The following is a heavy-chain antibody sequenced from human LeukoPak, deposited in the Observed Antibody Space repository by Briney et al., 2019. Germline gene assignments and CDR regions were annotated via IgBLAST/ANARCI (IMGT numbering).Heavy chain of an antibody. CDR3: ARVGPSDSSGWYLGGGY. Sequence: EASVKVSCKASGYTFTRYGISWVRQAPGQGLEWMGWISAYNGNTNYAQKLQGRGTMTTDTSTSTAYMELRSLRSDDTAVYYCARVGPSDSSGWYLGGGYWGQGTLVTVSS. J-gene: IGHJ4*02. CDR1: GYTFTRYG. CDR2: ISAYNGNT. D-gene: IGHD6-19*01. V-gene: IGHV1-18*01.